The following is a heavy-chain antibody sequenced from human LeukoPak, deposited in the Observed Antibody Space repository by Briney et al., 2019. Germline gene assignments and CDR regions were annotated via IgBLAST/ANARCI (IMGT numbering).Heavy chain of an antibody. CDR1: GGTFINSA. CDR3: ARSGIYSSGSHLLLDY. CDR2: IIPIFGTA. V-gene: IGHV1-69*06. D-gene: IGHD3-22*01. J-gene: IGHJ4*02. Sequence: GASVKVSCKASGGTFINSAISWVRQAPGQGLEWMGGIIPIFGTANYAQRFQGRVTITSDKSTSTAYMELSSLRSEDTAVYYCARSGIYSSGSHLLLDYRGQGTLVTVSS.